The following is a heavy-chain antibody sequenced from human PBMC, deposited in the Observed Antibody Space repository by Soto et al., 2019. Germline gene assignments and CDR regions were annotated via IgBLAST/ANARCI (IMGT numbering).Heavy chain of an antibody. CDR2: VYDSGST. CDR3: ARVEGGYSYY. V-gene: IGHV4-61*01. D-gene: IGHD5-18*01. CDR1: GGSVGSGSYY. J-gene: IGHJ4*02. Sequence: LSLTCTVSGGSVGSGSYYWSWIRQPPGQGLEFIGFVYDSGSTNYNPSLKSRVTISLDTSKNQFSLKVRSVTAADTAVYHCARVEGGYSYYWGRGILVTVSS.